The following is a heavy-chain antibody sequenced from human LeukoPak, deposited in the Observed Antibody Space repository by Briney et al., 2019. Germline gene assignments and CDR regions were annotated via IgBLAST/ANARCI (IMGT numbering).Heavy chain of an antibody. Sequence: AGGSLRLSCAASGFTFSSYAMHWVRQAPGKGLEWVAVISYDGNNKYYADSVKGRFTISRDNSKNTLYLQMNSLRAEDTAVYYCARDRVGYSGYDGIFDYWGQGTLVTVSS. CDR1: GFTFSSYA. D-gene: IGHD5-12*01. J-gene: IGHJ4*02. V-gene: IGHV3-30-3*01. CDR3: ARDRVGYSGYDGIFDY. CDR2: ISYDGNNK.